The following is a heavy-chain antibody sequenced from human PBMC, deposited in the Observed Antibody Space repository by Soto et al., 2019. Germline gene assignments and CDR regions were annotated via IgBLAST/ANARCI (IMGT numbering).Heavy chain of an antibody. Sequence: PSETLSLTXTVSGGSISSYYWSWIRQPPGKGLEWIGYIYYSGSTNYNPSLKSRVTISVDTSKNQFSLKLSSVTAADTAVYYCARGLYDSSGYYSEYYFDYWGQGTLVTVSS. CDR3: ARGLYDSSGYYSEYYFDY. D-gene: IGHD3-22*01. CDR2: IYYSGST. CDR1: GGSISSYY. V-gene: IGHV4-59*01. J-gene: IGHJ4*02.